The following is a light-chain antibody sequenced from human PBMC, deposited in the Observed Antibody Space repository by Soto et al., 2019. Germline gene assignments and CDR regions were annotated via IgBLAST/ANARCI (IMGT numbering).Light chain of an antibody. J-gene: IGKJ5*01. V-gene: IGKV1-12*01. CDR1: QDINNW. CDR3: QQANSFLGIT. CDR2: AAS. Sequence: DLQMTQSPSSVSASVGGRVSFTCRASQDINNWLAWYQQKPGKAPKLLIYAASSLQSGVPSRFSGSGSGTDFTLTISRLQPEDFATYYCQQANSFLGITFGQGTRLEIK.